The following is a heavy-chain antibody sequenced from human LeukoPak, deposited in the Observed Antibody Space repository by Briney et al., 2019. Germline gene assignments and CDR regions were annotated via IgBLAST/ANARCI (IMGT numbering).Heavy chain of an antibody. CDR2: IYTSGST. CDR3: ARSSSSGYYLGTVRSPDY. D-gene: IGHD3-22*01. Sequence: SQTLSLTCAVSGGSICRGSHYWSWIRQPAGKGLEWIGRIYTSGSTNYHPPLKSRVTISVDTSKNQFSLKLSSVTAADTAVYYCARSSSSGYYLGTVRSPDYWGQGTLVTVSS. J-gene: IGHJ4*02. V-gene: IGHV4-61*02. CDR1: GGSICRGSHY.